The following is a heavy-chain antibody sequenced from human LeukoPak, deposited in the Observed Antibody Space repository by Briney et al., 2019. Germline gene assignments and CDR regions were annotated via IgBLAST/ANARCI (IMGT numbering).Heavy chain of an antibody. D-gene: IGHD3-16*01. CDR2: IWNEGTNK. CDR3: VGDTPPGGDFFFNY. CDR1: GLSFSNYG. Sequence: PGSSLRLFCAACGLSFSNYGMHWLRQAPAKGLEWVALIWNEGTNKYYADSVKGRFTTSRDNSKTTLYLQRNSLRTEDTAMYYCVGDTPPGGDFFFNYWGQGALVTVSS. V-gene: IGHV3-33*01. J-gene: IGHJ4*02.